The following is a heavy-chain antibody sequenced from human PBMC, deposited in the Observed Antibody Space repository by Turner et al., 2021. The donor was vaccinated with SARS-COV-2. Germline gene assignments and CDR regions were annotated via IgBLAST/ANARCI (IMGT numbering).Heavy chain of an antibody. D-gene: IGHD6-13*01. J-gene: IGHJ4*02. CDR1: GFTFSSYD. Sequence: QVQLVESGGGVVQHGRSLRLSFAASGFTFSSYDMHWVRKAPGKGLEWVAVIWYDGSNKYYADSVKGRFTISRDNSKNTLYLQMNSLRAEDTAVYYCARQTDSSTWQTYYFDYWGQGTLVTVSS. V-gene: IGHV3-33*01. CDR2: IWYDGSNK. CDR3: ARQTDSSTWQTYYFDY.